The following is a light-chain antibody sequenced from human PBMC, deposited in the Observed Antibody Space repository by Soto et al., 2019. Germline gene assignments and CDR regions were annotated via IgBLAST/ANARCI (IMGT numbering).Light chain of an antibody. Sequence: EIVLTQSPATLSLSPGERATLSCRASQSVSSYLAWYQQKPGQAPRLLIYDASNRATGILARFSGSGSGTDFTLTISGLEPEDFAVYYCQQRSNWPPKYTFGQGTNVDIK. CDR1: QSVSSY. CDR3: QQRSNWPPKYT. V-gene: IGKV3-11*01. J-gene: IGKJ2*01. CDR2: DAS.